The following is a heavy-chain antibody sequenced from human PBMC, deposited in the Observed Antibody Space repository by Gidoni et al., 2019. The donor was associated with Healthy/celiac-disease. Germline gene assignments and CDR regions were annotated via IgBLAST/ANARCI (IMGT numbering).Heavy chain of an antibody. J-gene: IGHJ3*02. D-gene: IGHD3-22*01. CDR3: AKDFGFITYYYDSSGYQGAFDI. CDR2: ISGSGGST. CDR1: GFPFSSYA. V-gene: IGHV3-23*01. Sequence: EVQLLESGGGLVQPGGSLILSCAASGFPFSSYALRWGRQAPGKGLEWVSAISGSGGSTYYADSVKGRFTISRDNSKNTLYLQMNSLRAEDTAVYYCAKDFGFITYYYDSSGYQGAFDIWGQGTMVTVSS.